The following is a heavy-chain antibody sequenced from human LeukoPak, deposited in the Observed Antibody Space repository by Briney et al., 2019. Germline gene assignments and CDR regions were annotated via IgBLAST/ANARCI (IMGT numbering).Heavy chain of an antibody. J-gene: IGHJ4*02. D-gene: IGHD3-3*01. V-gene: IGHV3-7*05. CDR3: ARDYDFWSGYLDY. Sequence: PGGSLRLSRAASGFTVSSNYMSWVRQAPGKGLEWVANIKQDGSEKYYVDSVKGRFSISRDNAKNSLYLQMNSLRAEDTAVYYCARDYDFWSGYLDYWGQGTLVTVSS. CDR1: GFTVSSNY. CDR2: IKQDGSEK.